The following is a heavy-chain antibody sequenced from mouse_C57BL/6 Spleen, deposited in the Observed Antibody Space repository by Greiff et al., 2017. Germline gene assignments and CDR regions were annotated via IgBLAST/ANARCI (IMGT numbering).Heavy chain of an antibody. CDR1: GYTFTSYW. Sequence: VQLQQPGAELVRPGSSVKLSCKASGYTFTSYWMDWVKQRPGQGLEWIGNIYPSDSETHYNQKFKDKATLTVDKSSSTADMQLSSLTSEDSAVYYCARGGMVTEGGFADWGQGTLVTVSA. CDR2: IYPSDSET. CDR3: ARGGMVTEGGFAD. J-gene: IGHJ3*01. D-gene: IGHD2-3*01. V-gene: IGHV1-61*01.